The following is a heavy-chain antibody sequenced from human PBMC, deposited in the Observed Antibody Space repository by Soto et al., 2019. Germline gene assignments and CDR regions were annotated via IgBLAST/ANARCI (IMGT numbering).Heavy chain of an antibody. Sequence: GGSMRLSCAASGFTFDDYAMHWVRQAPGKGLEWVSGISWNSGSIGYADSVKGRFTISRDNAKNSLYLQMNSLRAEDTALYYCAKDRSITGTTTHYAFDIWGQGTMVTVSS. V-gene: IGHV3-9*01. CDR2: ISWNSGSI. CDR3: AKDRSITGTTTHYAFDI. CDR1: GFTFDDYA. J-gene: IGHJ3*02. D-gene: IGHD1-7*01.